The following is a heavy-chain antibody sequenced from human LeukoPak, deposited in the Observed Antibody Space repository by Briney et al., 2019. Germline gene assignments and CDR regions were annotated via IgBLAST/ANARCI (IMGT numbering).Heavy chain of an antibody. CDR1: GFTFSSYS. D-gene: IGHD6-19*01. J-gene: IGHJ4*02. Sequence: GGSLRLSCAASGFTFSSYSMNWVRQAPGKGQEWVSYISSSSSTIYYADFVKGRFTISRDNAKNSLYLQMNSLRAEDTAVYYCARAVAGTFDYWGQGTLVTVSS. CDR3: ARAVAGTFDY. V-gene: IGHV3-48*01. CDR2: ISSSSSTI.